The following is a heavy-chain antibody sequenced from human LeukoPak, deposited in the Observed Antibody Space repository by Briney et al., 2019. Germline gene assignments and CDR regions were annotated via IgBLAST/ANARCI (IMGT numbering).Heavy chain of an antibody. D-gene: IGHD1-26*01. CDR3: ARHGIAGATTYYFGVDV. CDR1: GGSINSYY. Sequence: SETLSLTWTVSGGSINSYYWSWIRQPPGKGLEWIGYIHYSGSTNYSPSLKSRITMSVDTSKNQFFLKVTSVTAADTAVYYCARHGIAGATTYYFGVDVWGQGTTVTVSS. J-gene: IGHJ6*02. V-gene: IGHV4-59*08. CDR2: IHYSGST.